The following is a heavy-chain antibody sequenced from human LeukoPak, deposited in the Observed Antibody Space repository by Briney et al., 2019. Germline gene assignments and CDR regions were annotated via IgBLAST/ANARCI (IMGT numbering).Heavy chain of an antibody. J-gene: IGHJ4*02. CDR3: ARGPASTFFRYFDY. Sequence: GRSLRLSCAASGFTFDDYAMHWVRQAPGKGLEWVSGISWNSGSIGYADSVKGRFTISRDNAKNSLYLQMNSLRAEDTAVYYCARGPASTFFRYFDYWGQGTLVTVSS. V-gene: IGHV3-9*01. CDR2: ISWNSGSI. CDR1: GFTFDDYA. D-gene: IGHD2/OR15-2a*01.